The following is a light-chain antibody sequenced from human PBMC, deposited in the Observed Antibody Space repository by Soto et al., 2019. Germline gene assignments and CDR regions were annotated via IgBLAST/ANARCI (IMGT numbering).Light chain of an antibody. J-gene: IGLJ1*01. V-gene: IGLV2-14*01. CDR1: SSDVGGYNF. CDR3: YSYRGYYTRV. Sequence: VLTQPASVSGSPGQSITISCTGTSSDVGGYNFVSWYQQHPGRAPKLLIYEVSRRPSGVSNRFSGSKSGDTASLTISGLQAEDEADYYCYSYRGYYTRVFGTGTKVTV. CDR2: EVS.